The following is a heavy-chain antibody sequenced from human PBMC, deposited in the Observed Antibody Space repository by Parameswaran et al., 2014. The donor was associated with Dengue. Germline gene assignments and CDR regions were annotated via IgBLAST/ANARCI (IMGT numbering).Heavy chain of an antibody. V-gene: IGHV4-39*01. Sequence: WIRQPQEGLEWIGSIYYSGSTYYNPSLKSRVTISVDTSKNQFSLKLSSVTAADTAVYYCARLASGGGNHHGISGCDYWGQGTLVTVSS. CDR2: IYYSGST. CDR3: ARLASGGGNHHGISGCDY. D-gene: IGHD4-23*01. J-gene: IGHJ4*02.